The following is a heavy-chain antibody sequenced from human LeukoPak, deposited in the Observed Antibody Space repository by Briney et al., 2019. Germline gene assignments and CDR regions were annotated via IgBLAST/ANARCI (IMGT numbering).Heavy chain of an antibody. CDR3: ARDRGYCSSTSCYLGFDP. V-gene: IGHV3-48*04. D-gene: IGHD2-2*01. Sequence: GGSLRLSCAASGFTFSSYAMSWVRQAPGKGLEWVSYISSSGSTIYYADSVKGRFTISRDNAKNSLYLQMNSLGAEDTAVYYCARDRGYCSSTSCYLGFDPWGQGTLVTVSS. J-gene: IGHJ5*02. CDR2: ISSSGSTI. CDR1: GFTFSSYA.